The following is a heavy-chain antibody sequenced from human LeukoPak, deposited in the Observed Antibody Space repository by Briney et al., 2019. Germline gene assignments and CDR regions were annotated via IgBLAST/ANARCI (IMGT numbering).Heavy chain of an antibody. D-gene: IGHD1-20*01. J-gene: IGHJ3*02. CDR3: ARLTGMTGAFDI. V-gene: IGHV4-59*11. CDR1: GVSTSSHY. CDR2: IYHSGST. Sequence: SETLSLSCTVSGVSTSSHYWSWIRQPPGKGLDCIGYIYHSGSTNYNPSLRSRVTMSVDTPKKQFSLRLSSVTAADTAVYYCARLTGMTGAFDIWSQGTMVTVSS.